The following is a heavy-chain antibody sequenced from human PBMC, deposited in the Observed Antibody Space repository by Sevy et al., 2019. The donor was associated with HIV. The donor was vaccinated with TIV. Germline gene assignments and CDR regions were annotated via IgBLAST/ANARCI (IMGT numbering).Heavy chain of an antibody. CDR1: GFTFSSYW. J-gene: IGHJ4*02. V-gene: IGHV3-7*01. CDR2: INRDGSTK. Sequence: GGSLRLSCAASGFTFSSYWMTWVRQAPGKGLEWVANINRDGSTKNYVDSVKGQFTISRDNAKNSLYLEMNSLRAEDTAVYYCARDDRPSGWLFDYWGQGTLVTVSS. D-gene: IGHD6-19*01. CDR3: ARDDRPSGWLFDY.